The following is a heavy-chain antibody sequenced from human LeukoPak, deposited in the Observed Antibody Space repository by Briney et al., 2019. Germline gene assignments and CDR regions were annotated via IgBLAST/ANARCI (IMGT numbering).Heavy chain of an antibody. CDR3: ARDQLLWFGELSPWFDP. CDR1: GFTFSSYS. J-gene: IGHJ5*02. D-gene: IGHD3-10*01. Sequence: GGSLRLSCAASGFTFSSYSMNWVRQAPGKGLEWVSSISSSSSYIYYADSVKGRFTISRDNAKNSLYLQMNSLRAEDTAVYYCARDQLLWFGELSPWFDPWGPGTLVTVSS. CDR2: ISSSSSYI. V-gene: IGHV3-21*01.